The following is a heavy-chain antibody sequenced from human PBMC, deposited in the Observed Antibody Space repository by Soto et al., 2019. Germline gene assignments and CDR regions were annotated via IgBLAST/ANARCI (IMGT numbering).Heavy chain of an antibody. J-gene: IGHJ6*02. CDR1: GFSFSGYY. V-gene: IGHV4-34*01. CDR3: ARADRTLVTSYSLDV. Sequence: PSETLSLTSGFFGFSFSGYYVTWIRQPPGKGLEWIGEINHSGTINFNPSLKSRLTISLDTSKKHFSLKLSSVTDADTAAYYCARADRTLVTSYSLDVWGQGTTVTVSS. CDR2: INHSGTI. D-gene: IGHD2-21*02.